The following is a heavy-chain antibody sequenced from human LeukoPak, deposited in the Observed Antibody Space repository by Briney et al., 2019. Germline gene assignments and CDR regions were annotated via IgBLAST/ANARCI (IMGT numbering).Heavy chain of an antibody. CDR2: TYCRSKWYN. Sequence: SQTLSLTCAISGDNVSSNSGAWDWIRQSPSRGLEWLGRTYCRSKWYNDYAVSVKSRITINPDTSKNQFSLQLNSVTPEDTAVYYCARYTSSGKYFDYWGQGTLVTVSS. CDR3: ARYTSSGKYFDY. V-gene: IGHV6-1*01. D-gene: IGHD6-13*01. CDR1: GDNVSSNSGA. J-gene: IGHJ4*02.